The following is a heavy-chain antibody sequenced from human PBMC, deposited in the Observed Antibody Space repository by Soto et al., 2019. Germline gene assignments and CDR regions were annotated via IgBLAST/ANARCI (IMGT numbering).Heavy chain of an antibody. Sequence: QLQLQESGPGLVKPSETLSLTCTVSGGSISSSYYYWVWIRQPPGKGLEWIGSIYYRGSTYYNPSLKSRAXIXAXXSKNQFPLRLISVTAADTAVYYCARLLITTFRVAYWGQGTLVTVSS. D-gene: IGHD3-10*02. V-gene: IGHV4-39*01. CDR3: ARLLITTFRVAY. J-gene: IGHJ4*02. CDR1: GGSISSSYYY. CDR2: IYYRGST.